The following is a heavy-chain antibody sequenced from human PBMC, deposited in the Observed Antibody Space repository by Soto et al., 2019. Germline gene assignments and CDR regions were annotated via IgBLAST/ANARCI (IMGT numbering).Heavy chain of an antibody. CDR3: VKDFRVGYDWTHD. CDR2: IRGSGGPT. CDR1: GFIFSNYA. J-gene: IGHJ4*02. V-gene: IGHV3-23*01. Sequence: DVQLLESGGDLVQPGGSLRLSCAASGFIFSNYAMSWVRQAPGKGLEWVSLIRGSGGPTNYADSVKGRFTVSRDNSKNILLLQMNSVRAEDTAVYYCVKDFRVGYDWTHDWGQGTLVPVSS. D-gene: IGHD5-12*01.